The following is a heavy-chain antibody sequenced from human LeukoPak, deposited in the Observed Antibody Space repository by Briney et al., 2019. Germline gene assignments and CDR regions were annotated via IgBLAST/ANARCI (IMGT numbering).Heavy chain of an antibody. V-gene: IGHV4-59*01. J-gene: IGHJ5*02. D-gene: IGHD3-9*01. Sequence: SETLSLTCTVSGGSISYYYWTWLRQSPGKGLEWIGQIYYTGSTYYNPSLKRRVTISVDTSRTQFSLHLTSVTPADTAVYHCARGGTYNDILSFDPWGEGTLVTVSS. CDR3: ARGGTYNDILSFDP. CDR1: GGSISYYY. CDR2: IYYTGST.